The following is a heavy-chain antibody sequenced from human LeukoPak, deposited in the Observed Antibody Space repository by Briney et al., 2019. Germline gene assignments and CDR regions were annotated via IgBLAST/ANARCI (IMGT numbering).Heavy chain of an antibody. D-gene: IGHD1-26*01. V-gene: IGHV3-21*01. J-gene: IGHJ4*02. CDR2: SSSSSSYI. CDR3: ARVKKATEEPYYFDY. CDR1: GFTFSSYS. Sequence: PGGSLRLSCAASGFTFSSYSMNWVRQAPGKGLEWVSSSSSSSSYIYYADSVKGRFTISRDNAKNSLYLQMNSLRAEDTAVYYCARVKKATEEPYYFDYWGQGTLVTVSS.